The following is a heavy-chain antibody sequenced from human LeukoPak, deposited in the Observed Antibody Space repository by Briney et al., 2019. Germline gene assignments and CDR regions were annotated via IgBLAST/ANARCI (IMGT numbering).Heavy chain of an antibody. D-gene: IGHD1-1*01. V-gene: IGHV1-46*03. CDR3: ARVRSGSDLERRGLRFDY. Sequence: ASVKVSCKASGYTFTSYYMHWVRQAPGQGLEWMGIINPSGGSTSYAQKFQGRVTMTRDTSTSTVYMELSSLRSEDTAVYYCARVRSGSDLERRGLRFDYWGQGTLVTVSS. CDR1: GYTFTSYY. J-gene: IGHJ4*02. CDR2: INPSGGST.